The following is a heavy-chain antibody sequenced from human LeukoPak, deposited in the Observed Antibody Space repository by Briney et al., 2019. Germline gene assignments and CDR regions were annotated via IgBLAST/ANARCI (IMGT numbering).Heavy chain of an antibody. CDR2: IYYSGST. D-gene: IGHD4-17*01. CDR1: GSVSSSIHY. CDR3: ARDHLYGDYGVYFDY. J-gene: IGHJ4*02. Sequence: PSETLSLTCSVSGSVSSSIHYWGWIRQPPGKGLEWIAHIYYSGSTYYNPSLKSRVTISVDTSKNQFSLKLSSVTAADTAVYYCARDHLYGDYGVYFDYWGQGTLVTVSS. V-gene: IGHV4-39*07.